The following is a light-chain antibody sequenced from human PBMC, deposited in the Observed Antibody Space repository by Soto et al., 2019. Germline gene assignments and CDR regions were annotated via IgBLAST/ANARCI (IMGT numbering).Light chain of an antibody. J-gene: IGLJ1*01. V-gene: IGLV2-14*03. CDR1: STDAGGDNY. CDR2: DVS. CDR3: NSYTSATTLRGV. Sequence: QSVLAQPASVSGSPGQSITISCTGTSTDAGGDNYVSWYQQYPGKAPKLRIYDVSSRPSGVSDRFSGSKSGNTASLTISGLQAEDEADYYCNSYTSATTLRGVFGVGTKVTVL.